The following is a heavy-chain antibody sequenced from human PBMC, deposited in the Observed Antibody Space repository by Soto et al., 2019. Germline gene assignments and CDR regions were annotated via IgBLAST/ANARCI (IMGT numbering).Heavy chain of an antibody. D-gene: IGHD2-2*01. Sequence: PGGSLRLSCAASGFTFSSYGMHWVRQAPGKGLEWVAVISYDGSNKYYADSVKGRFTISRDNSKNTLYLQMNSLRAEDTAVYYCAKEVDSSTAGTYYYYGMDVWGQGTTVTVS. CDR1: GFTFSSYG. J-gene: IGHJ6*02. CDR3: AKEVDSSTAGTYYYYGMDV. V-gene: IGHV3-30*18. CDR2: ISYDGSNK.